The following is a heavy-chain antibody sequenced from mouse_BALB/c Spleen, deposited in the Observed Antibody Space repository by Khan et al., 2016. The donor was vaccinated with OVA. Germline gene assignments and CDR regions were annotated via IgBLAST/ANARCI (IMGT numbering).Heavy chain of an antibody. D-gene: IGHD2-10*01. Sequence: QVQLKESGPGLAAPSQSLSITCTISGFSLTKYGVHWVRQPPGKGLEWLVVIWSDGSTTYNSALQSRLTITKDNSQSQVFLKMNSLQTDDTAIYFCARQPYYHYNIMDYWGQGTSVTVSS. V-gene: IGHV2-6-1*01. J-gene: IGHJ4*01. CDR2: IWSDGST. CDR1: GFSLTKYG. CDR3: ARQPYYHYNIMDY.